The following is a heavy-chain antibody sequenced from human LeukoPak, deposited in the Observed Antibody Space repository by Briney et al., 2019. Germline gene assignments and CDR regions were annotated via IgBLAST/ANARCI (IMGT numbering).Heavy chain of an antibody. CDR3: AKGMGGFDY. V-gene: IGHV3-23*01. CDR2: ISGSGGST. CDR1: GFTFSTYA. Sequence: GGSLRLSCAASGFTFSTYAMSWVRQAPWKGLEWVSAISGSGGSTYYADSVKGRFTISGDNSKNTLYLQMNSLSAEGTAIYYCAKGMGGFDYWGQGTLVTVSS. J-gene: IGHJ4*02. D-gene: IGHD1-26*01.